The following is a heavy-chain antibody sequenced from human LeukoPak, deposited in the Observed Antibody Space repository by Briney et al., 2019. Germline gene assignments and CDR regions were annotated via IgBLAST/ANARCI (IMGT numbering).Heavy chain of an antibody. CDR1: GFTFSSYA. Sequence: PGGSLRLSCAASGFTFSSYAMSWVRQAPGKGLEWVSAISGSGGSTYYADSVKGRFTISRDNSKNTLYLQMNSLRAEDTAVYYCAKDRGGGYYDILTGYYTHWGQGTLVTVSS. CDR2: ISGSGGST. D-gene: IGHD3-9*01. V-gene: IGHV3-23*01. CDR3: AKDRGGGYYDILTGYYTH. J-gene: IGHJ4*02.